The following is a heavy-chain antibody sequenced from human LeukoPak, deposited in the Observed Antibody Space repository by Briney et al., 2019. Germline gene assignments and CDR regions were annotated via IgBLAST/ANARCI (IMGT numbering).Heavy chain of an antibody. D-gene: IGHD6-6*01. J-gene: IGHJ4*01. Sequence: GGSLRLSCTASGFTLRNYWMHWVRQVPGKRLVWVSRISGDGSVTNYADSVQGRFTISRDNGKNIVYLQINSLRSEDTAVYYCARYSSSSGGASYYLDYWGHGALVTVSS. V-gene: IGHV3-74*01. CDR3: ARYSSSSGGASYYLDY. CDR1: GFTLRNYW. CDR2: ISGDGSVT.